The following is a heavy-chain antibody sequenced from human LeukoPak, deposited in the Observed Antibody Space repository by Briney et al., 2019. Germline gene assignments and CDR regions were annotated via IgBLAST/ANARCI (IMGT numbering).Heavy chain of an antibody. J-gene: IGHJ1*01. CDR3: ASLPREQWELGFEYFQH. CDR2: INAGNGNT. CDR1: GYTFTSYA. Sequence: GASVKVSCKASGYTFTSYAMHWVRQAPGQRLEWMGWINAGNGNTKYSQKFQGRVTVTRDTSASTAYMELSSLRSEDTAVYYCASLPREQWELGFEYFQHWGQGTLVTVSS. V-gene: IGHV1-3*01. D-gene: IGHD1-26*01.